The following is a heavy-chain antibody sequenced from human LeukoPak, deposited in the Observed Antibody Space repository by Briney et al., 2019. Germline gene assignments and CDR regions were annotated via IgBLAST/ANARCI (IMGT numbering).Heavy chain of an antibody. D-gene: IGHD1-26*01. CDR1: GGSISSSISY. J-gene: IGHJ4*02. Sequence: PSETLSLTCTVSGGSISSSISYWSWIRQPPGKGLEWIATIYYSGSTYYSPSLKSRVTISVDTSKNQFSLKVTSMTAAGTAVYYCARRIVAVIDAFDYWGQGALVTVSS. CDR2: IYYSGST. V-gene: IGHV4-39*01. CDR3: ARRIVAVIDAFDY.